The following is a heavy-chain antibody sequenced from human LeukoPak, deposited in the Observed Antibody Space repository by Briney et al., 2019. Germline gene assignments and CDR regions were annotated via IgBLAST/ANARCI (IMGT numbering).Heavy chain of an antibody. CDR3: ASGGYYGSGAFHI. CDR1: GGSISSYY. D-gene: IGHD3-10*01. Sequence: PSETLSLTCTVSGGSISSYYWSWIRQPPGKGLEWIGYISYSGTTNYNPSLKSRVTISVDTSKNQFSLKLSSVTAADTAVYYCASGGYYGSGAFHIWGQGTMVTVSS. CDR2: ISYSGTT. V-gene: IGHV4-59*01. J-gene: IGHJ3*02.